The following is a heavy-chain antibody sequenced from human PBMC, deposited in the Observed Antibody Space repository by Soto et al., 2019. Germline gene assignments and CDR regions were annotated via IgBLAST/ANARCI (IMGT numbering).Heavy chain of an antibody. CDR1: GDSVSGNSAA. CDR3: ARGFRYYVSSDSYLDY. J-gene: IGHJ4*02. V-gene: IGHV6-1*01. CDR2: TYYRSRWYN. Sequence: SQTLSLTCAISGDSVSGNSAAWNWIRQSPSRGLEWLGRTYYRSRWYNDYAVSVKSRITVTPDTSKNQFSLHLNSVTPEDTAVYYCARGFRYYVSSDSYLDYWGQGALVTVSS. D-gene: IGHD3-16*01.